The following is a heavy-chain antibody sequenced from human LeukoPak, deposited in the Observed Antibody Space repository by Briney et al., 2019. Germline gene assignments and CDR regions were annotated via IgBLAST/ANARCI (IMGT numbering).Heavy chain of an antibody. J-gene: IGHJ4*02. CDR3: GRAYDFFRH. V-gene: IGHV3-7*01. D-gene: IGHD3-3*01. Sequence: RGSLRLSCAASGFSLTSYSITWVRQAPGKGLEWVANIKQDGSEKNYADSVKGRFTMSRDDAKNSLYLQMNSLRAEDTALYYCGRAYDFFRHWGQGTLVTVS. CDR2: IKQDGSEK. CDR1: GFSLTSYS.